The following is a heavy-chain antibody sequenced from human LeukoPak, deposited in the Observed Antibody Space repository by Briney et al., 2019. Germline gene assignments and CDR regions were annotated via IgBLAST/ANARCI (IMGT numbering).Heavy chain of an antibody. CDR2: ISGRGGST. Sequence: GGSLRLSCAASGFTFSSYAMSWVRQAPGKGLEWVSAISGRGGSTYYADSVKGRFTISRDNSKNTLYLQMNSLRAEDTAVYYCARCTTASSGWCNWLDPWGQGTLVTVSS. CDR1: GFTFSSYA. J-gene: IGHJ5*02. V-gene: IGHV3-23*01. CDR3: ARCTTASSGWCNWLDP. D-gene: IGHD3-22*01.